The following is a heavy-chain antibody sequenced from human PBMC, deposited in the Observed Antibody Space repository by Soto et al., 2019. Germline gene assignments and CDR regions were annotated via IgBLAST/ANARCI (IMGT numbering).Heavy chain of an antibody. CDR1: GFAFRSYN. CDR2: ISSGSSNI. J-gene: IGHJ4*02. CDR3: ASATVVAATFDF. V-gene: IGHV3-21*01. D-gene: IGHD2-15*01. Sequence: GGSLRLSCAASGFAFRSYNMNWVRQAPGKGLEWVASISSGSSNIYYADSVKGRFTISRDNAKNSLFLQMDSLRAEDSAVYYCASATVVAATFDFWGQGTLVTVSS.